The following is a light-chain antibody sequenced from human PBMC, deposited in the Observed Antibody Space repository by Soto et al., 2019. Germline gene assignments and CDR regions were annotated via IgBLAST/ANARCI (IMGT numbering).Light chain of an antibody. Sequence: QSVLTQPPSVSAAPGRKVTISCSGSSSNIGSNYVSWYQQLPGTAPKLLIYDNGKRPSGIPDRFSGSQSGTSATLGITGLQTGDEADYYCGTWDNSLSAVFGGGTKLTVL. CDR2: DNG. CDR3: GTWDNSLSAV. V-gene: IGLV1-51*01. J-gene: IGLJ2*01. CDR1: SSNIGSNY.